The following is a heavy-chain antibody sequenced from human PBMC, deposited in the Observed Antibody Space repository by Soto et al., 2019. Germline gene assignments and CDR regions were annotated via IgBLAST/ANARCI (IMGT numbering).Heavy chain of an antibody. CDR3: ARETSNYYGSGSYYNAGYYYYGMDV. D-gene: IGHD3-10*01. CDR1: GGSISSYY. CDR2: IYYSGST. Sequence: SETLSLTCTVSGGSISSYYWSWIRQPPGKGLEWIGYIYYSGSTNYNPSLKSRVTISVDTSKNQFSLKLSSVTAADTAVYYCARETSNYYGSGSYYNAGYYYYGMDVWGQGTTVTVSS. V-gene: IGHV4-59*01. J-gene: IGHJ6*02.